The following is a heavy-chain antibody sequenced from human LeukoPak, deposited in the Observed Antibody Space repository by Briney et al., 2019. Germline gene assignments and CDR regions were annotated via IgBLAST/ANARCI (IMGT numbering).Heavy chain of an antibody. CDR3: ARALGIAAAGTGFDY. Sequence: GESLRLSCAASGFTFSSYPMTWLRQAPGKGLEWVSSLSGDGRSTYYADSVKGRFTISRDNSKNTLYLQMNSLRAEDTAVYYCARALGIAAAGTGFDYWGQGTLVTVSS. J-gene: IGHJ4*02. CDR2: LSGDGRST. D-gene: IGHD6-13*01. V-gene: IGHV3-23*01. CDR1: GFTFSSYP.